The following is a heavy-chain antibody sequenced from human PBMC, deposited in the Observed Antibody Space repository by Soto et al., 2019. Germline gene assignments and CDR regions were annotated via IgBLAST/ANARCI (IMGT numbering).Heavy chain of an antibody. CDR3: ARDEWRYSYGYDYYYYGMDV. CDR2: TYYRSKWYN. D-gene: IGHD5-18*01. Sequence: PSQTLSLTCAISGDSVSSNSAAWNWIRQSPSRGLEWLGRTYYRSKWYNDYAVSVKSRITINPDTSKNQFSLQLNSVTPEDTAVYYCARDEWRYSYGYDYYYYGMDVWGQGTTVTVSS. CDR1: GDSVSSNSAA. V-gene: IGHV6-1*01. J-gene: IGHJ6*02.